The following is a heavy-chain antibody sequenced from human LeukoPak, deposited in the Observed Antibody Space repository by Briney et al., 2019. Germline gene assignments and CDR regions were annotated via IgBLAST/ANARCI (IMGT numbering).Heavy chain of an antibody. J-gene: IGHJ3*01. CDR3: ARWRPIDAFDV. D-gene: IGHD3-3*01. CDR1: GFTVSRNY. Sequence: GGSLRLSCAASGFTVSRNYMNWVRQAPGKGLEWVSLLSSTGNTSYADSVKGRFTISRHNSKNTLYLQVNSLRPEDTAMYYCARWRPIDAFDVWGQGTMVIVSS. CDR2: LSSTGNT. V-gene: IGHV3-53*04.